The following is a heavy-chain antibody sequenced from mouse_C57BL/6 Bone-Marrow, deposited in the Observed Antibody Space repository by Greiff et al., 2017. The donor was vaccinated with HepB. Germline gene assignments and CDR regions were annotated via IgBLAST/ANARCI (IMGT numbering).Heavy chain of an antibody. J-gene: IGHJ4*01. D-gene: IGHD1-1*01. CDR3: ARPSFYGSSYQYYAMDY. CDR2: IDPANGNT. CDR1: GFNINNNY. Sequence: EVQLLHSVAELVRPGASVKLSCTASGFNINNNYLYLVKQSPEHGLEWIGRIDPANGNTKYAPKFQGKATITADTSSNTAYLQISSLTSEDTAIYYCARPSFYGSSYQYYAMDYWGQGTSVTVSS. V-gene: IGHV14-3*01.